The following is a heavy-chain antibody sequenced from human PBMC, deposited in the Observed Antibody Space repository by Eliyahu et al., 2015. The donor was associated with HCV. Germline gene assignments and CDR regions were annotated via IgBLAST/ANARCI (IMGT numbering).Heavy chain of an antibody. D-gene: IGHD4-17*01. V-gene: IGHV3-21*01. J-gene: IGHJ4*02. CDR3: ARAIPYGDYEGVIDY. CDR2: ISSSSSYI. Sequence: EVQLVESGGGLVKPGGSLRLSCAASGFTFSSYSMNWVRQAPGKGLEWVSSISSSSSYIYYADSVKGRFTISRDNAKNSLYLQMNSLRAEDTAVYYCARAIPYGDYEGVIDYWGQGTLVTVSS. CDR1: GFTFSSYS.